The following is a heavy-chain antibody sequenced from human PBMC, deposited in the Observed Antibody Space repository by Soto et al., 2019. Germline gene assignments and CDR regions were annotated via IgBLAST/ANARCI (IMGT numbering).Heavy chain of an antibody. CDR3: ARDGYCVSSCCSFLPDV. CDR1: GFTFSSYG. D-gene: IGHD2-2*03. CDR2: ISNSGTTT. J-gene: IGHJ6*02. Sequence: EVQLVESGGDLVQPGGSLRLSCVASGFTFSSYGMNWVRQGPGKGLEWLSSISNSGTTTYYADSVKGRFTISRDNAKNSLYLQMNSLRDEDMAVYYCARDGYCVSSCCSFLPDVWGQGTTVTVSS. V-gene: IGHV3-48*02.